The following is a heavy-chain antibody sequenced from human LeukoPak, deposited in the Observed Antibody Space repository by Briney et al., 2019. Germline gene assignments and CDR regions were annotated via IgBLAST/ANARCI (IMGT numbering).Heavy chain of an antibody. D-gene: IGHD3-16*01. Sequence: GGSLRLSCAASGFTFSDYYMSWIRQAPGKGLEWVSYISSSGSTIYYADSVKGRFTISRDNAKNSLYLQMNSLRAEDTAVYYCAKDTPLCYFDYWGQGTLVTVSS. CDR1: GFTFSDYY. CDR2: ISSSGSTI. J-gene: IGHJ4*02. CDR3: AKDTPLCYFDY. V-gene: IGHV3-11*04.